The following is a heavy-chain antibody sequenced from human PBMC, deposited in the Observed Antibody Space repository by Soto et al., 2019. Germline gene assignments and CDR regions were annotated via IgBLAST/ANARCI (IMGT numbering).Heavy chain of an antibody. CDR1: GGSFSGYY. D-gene: IGHD3-9*01. V-gene: IGHV4-34*01. Sequence: SETLSLTCAVYGGSFSGYYWSWIRQPPGKGLEWIGEINHSGSTNYNPSLKSRVTISVDTSKNQFSLKLSSVTAADTAVYYCARGSFDWLGVRADYFDYWGQGTLVTVSS. CDR2: INHSGST. CDR3: ARGSFDWLGVRADYFDY. J-gene: IGHJ4*02.